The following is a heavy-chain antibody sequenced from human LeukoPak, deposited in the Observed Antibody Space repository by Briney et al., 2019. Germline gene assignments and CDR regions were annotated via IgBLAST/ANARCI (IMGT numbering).Heavy chain of an antibody. CDR1: GGSISSYY. CDR3: ASHNWNYAAPFDY. V-gene: IGHV4-59*01. D-gene: IGHD1-7*01. CDR2: IYYSGST. J-gene: IGHJ4*02. Sequence: SETLSLTRTVSGGSISSYYWSWIRQPPGKGLEWIGYIYYSGSTNYNPSLKSRVTISVDTSKNQFSLKLSSVTAADTAVYYCASHNWNYAAPFDYWGQGTLVTVSS.